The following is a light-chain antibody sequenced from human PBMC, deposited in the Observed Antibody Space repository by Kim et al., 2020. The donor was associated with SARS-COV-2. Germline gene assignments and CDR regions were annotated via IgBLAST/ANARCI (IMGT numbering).Light chain of an antibody. CDR2: GAA. J-gene: IGKJ1*01. CDR3: QQYDSSSRWT. CDR1: QSVSGTY. V-gene: IGKV3-20*01. Sequence: PGARATLSCRAGQSVSGTYIVWYQQKPGQAPRLLLDGAASRATGIPDRLSGSGSGTDFTLTINRLEPEDFAVDYCQQYDSSSRWTFGQGTKVDIK.